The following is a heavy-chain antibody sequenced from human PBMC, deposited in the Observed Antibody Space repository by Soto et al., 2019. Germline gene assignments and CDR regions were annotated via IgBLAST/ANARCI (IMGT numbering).Heavy chain of an antibody. Sequence: GESLKSSCKGSGYSFTIYCISWVRQMPWKGLEWMGRIDPSDSYTNYSPSFQGHVTISRDNSKNTLYLQMNSLRAEDTAVYYCAKDLSGSYRTYYYYGMDVWGQGTTVTVSS. D-gene: IGHD1-26*01. J-gene: IGHJ6*02. CDR2: IDPSDSYT. V-gene: IGHV5-10-1*01. CDR1: GYSFTIYC. CDR3: AKDLSGSYRTYYYYGMDV.